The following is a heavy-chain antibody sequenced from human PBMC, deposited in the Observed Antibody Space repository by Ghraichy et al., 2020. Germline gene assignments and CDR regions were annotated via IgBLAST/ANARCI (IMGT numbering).Heavy chain of an antibody. Sequence: LNISCTVSGGSISSYYWTWIRQPPGKGLEWIGYIYYSGSTNYNPSLKSRVTISLDTSKNQFSLRLSSVTAADTAVYYCAREGSGWDPFDYWGQGTLVTVSS. CDR3: AREGSGWDPFDY. V-gene: IGHV4-59*01. J-gene: IGHJ4*02. D-gene: IGHD6-19*01. CDR2: IYYSGST. CDR1: GGSISSYY.